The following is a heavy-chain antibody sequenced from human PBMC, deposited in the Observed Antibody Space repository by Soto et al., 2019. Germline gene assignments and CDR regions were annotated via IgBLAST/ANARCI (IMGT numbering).Heavy chain of an antibody. J-gene: IGHJ6*02. CDR1: GYTFSDYF. D-gene: IGHD4-17*01. CDR2: INPKTAAT. Sequence: QEQLVQSGAEVKKSGASVKVSCKTSGYTFSDYFIQWLRQAPGQGLEWMAWINPKTAATNYAKKFQDRVTLTSDTAFSTAYLELTRLRPDDTAIYYCARSKWSLDYCSGMDVWGQGTAVTVSS. V-gene: IGHV1-2*02. CDR3: ARSKWSLDYCSGMDV.